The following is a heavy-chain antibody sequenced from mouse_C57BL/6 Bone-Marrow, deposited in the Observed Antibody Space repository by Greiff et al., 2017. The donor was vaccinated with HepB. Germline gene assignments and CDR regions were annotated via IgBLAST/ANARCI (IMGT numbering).Heavy chain of an antibody. CDR1: GYTFTSYT. V-gene: IGHV1-4*01. Sequence: VQLQQSGAELARPGASVKMSCKASGYTFTSYTMHWVKQRPGQGLEWIGYINPSSGYTKYNQKFKDKATLTADKSSSTAYMQLSSLTSEDSAVYYCARDYYGSSYAYYAMDCWGQGTSVTVSS. J-gene: IGHJ4*01. CDR3: ARDYYGSSYAYYAMDC. D-gene: IGHD1-1*01. CDR2: INPSSGYT.